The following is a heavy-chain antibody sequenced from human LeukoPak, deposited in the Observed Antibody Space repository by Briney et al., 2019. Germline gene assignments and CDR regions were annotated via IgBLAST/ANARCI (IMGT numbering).Heavy chain of an antibody. Sequence: SETLSLTCTVSGGSISSYYWSWIRQPPGKGLEWIGEINHSGSTNYNPSLKSRVTISVDTSKNQFSLKLSSVTAADTAVYYCASKAYYFDYWGQGTLVTVSS. CDR2: INHSGST. J-gene: IGHJ4*02. CDR3: ASKAYYFDY. CDR1: GGSISSYY. V-gene: IGHV4-34*01.